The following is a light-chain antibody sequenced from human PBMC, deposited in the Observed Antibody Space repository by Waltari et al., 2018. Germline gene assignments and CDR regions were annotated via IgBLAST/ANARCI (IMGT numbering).Light chain of an antibody. Sequence: SYVVTQPPSVSVAPGKTARITCGGHNIGRKSVHWYQQKPGQAPVLVIYYDSDRPSGIPERFSGSNSGNPATLTITRVEAGDEADYYCQVWLSSSDHPVFGGGTKLTVL. J-gene: IGLJ2*01. V-gene: IGLV3-21*04. CDR1: NIGRKS. CDR3: QVWLSSSDHPV. CDR2: YDS.